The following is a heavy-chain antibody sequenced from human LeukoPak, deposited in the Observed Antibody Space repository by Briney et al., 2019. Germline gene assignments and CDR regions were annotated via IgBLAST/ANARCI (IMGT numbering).Heavy chain of an antibody. V-gene: IGHV3-23*01. Sequence: GGSLRLSCAASGFTFSNYAMSWVRQAPGRGLEWVSLISDSGGNTFYADSMKGRFTVSRDNSKNALYLQMDSLRAEDTAVYYCARGEQLGPPDWGQGTMVTVSS. CDR3: ARGEQLGPPD. J-gene: IGHJ3*01. CDR2: ISDSGGNT. CDR1: GFTFSNYA. D-gene: IGHD6-6*01.